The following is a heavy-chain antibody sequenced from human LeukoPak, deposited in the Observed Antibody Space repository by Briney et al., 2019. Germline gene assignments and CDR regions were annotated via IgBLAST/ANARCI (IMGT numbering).Heavy chain of an antibody. D-gene: IGHD3-22*01. V-gene: IGHV1-69*05. J-gene: IGHJ6*03. CDR3: ARTYYYDSSGYNLYYYYYYMDV. Sequence: SVEVSCKAPGGTFSSYAISWVRQAPGQGLEWMGGIIPIFGTANYAQKFQGRVTITTDESTSTAYMELSSLRSEDTAVYYCARTYYYDSSGYNLYYYYYYMDVWGKGTTVTASS. CDR1: GGTFSSYA. CDR2: IIPIFGTA.